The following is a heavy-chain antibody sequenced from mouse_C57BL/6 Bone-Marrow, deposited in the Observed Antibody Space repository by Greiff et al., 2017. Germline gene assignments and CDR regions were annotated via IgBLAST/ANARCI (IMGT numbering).Heavy chain of an antibody. D-gene: IGHD1-1*01. CDR2: IDPENGDT. J-gene: IGHJ2*01. V-gene: IGHV14-4*01. CDR1: GFNIKDDY. Sequence: VQLKESGAELVRPGASVKLSCTASGFNIKDDYMHWVKQRPEKGLEWIGWIDPENGDTEYASKFQGKATITADTSSNTAYLQRSSLTSEDTAVYYCANPVVADFGYWGQGTTLTVSS. CDR3: ANPVVADFGY.